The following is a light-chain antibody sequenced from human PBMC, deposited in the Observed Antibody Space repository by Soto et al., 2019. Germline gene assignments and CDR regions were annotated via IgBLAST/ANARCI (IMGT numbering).Light chain of an antibody. V-gene: IGKV3-15*01. Sequence: EIVMTQSPGTLSASPGERATLSCRASQSVSSNLAWYQQKPGQAPRLLIYAVSTRATGIPARFSGSGSGTEFTLTISSLQSEDFAVYYCQQYNKWLLTFGQGTKVEIK. CDR1: QSVSSN. CDR3: QQYNKWLLT. J-gene: IGKJ1*01. CDR2: AVS.